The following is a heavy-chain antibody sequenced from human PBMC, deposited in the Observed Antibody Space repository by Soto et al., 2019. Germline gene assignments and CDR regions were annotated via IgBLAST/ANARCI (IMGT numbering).Heavy chain of an antibody. V-gene: IGHV3-30*18. Sequence: GGSLRLSCAASGFTFSSYGMHWVRQAPGKGLEWVAVISYDGSNKYYADSVKGRFTISRDNSKNTLYLQMNSLRAEDTAVYYCAKQLGATGWFDPWGQGTLVTVSS. CDR1: GFTFSSYG. CDR3: AKQLGATGWFDP. D-gene: IGHD1-26*01. CDR2: ISYDGSNK. J-gene: IGHJ5*02.